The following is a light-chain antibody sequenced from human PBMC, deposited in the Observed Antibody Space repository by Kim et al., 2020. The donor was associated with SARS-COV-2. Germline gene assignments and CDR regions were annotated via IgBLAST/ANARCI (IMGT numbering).Light chain of an antibody. CDR3: QQYNTWPPRLT. CDR2: AAS. V-gene: IGKV3-15*01. CDR1: QSVSSN. Sequence: EIVMTQSPATLSVSPGDRATLSCRAGQSVSSNLALYQQQPGQAPRLLIYAASTSATGTPARFRCSGSGTEFTLTISSRQSEDFAVYFCQQYNTWPPRLTFGGGTKVDIK. J-gene: IGKJ4*01.